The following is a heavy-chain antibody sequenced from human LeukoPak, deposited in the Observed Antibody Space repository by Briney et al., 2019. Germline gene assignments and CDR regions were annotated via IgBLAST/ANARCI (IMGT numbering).Heavy chain of an antibody. CDR1: GGSISTYH. CDR3: AKGGSTNFYYGDV. J-gene: IGHJ6*02. Sequence: PSETLSLTCAVSGGSISTYHWSWIRQPPGKGLEWIGYISYSGSTNYNPSLKSRVTISVDTSKSQFSLKLSSVTAADTAVYYCAKGGSTNFYYGDVWGQGTTVTVSS. CDR2: ISYSGST. D-gene: IGHD2/OR15-2a*01. V-gene: IGHV4-59*01.